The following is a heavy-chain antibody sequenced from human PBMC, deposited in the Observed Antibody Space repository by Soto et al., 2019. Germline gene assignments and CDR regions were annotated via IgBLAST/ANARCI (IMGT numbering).Heavy chain of an antibody. CDR1: GYTFTSYG. V-gene: IGHV1-46*01. CDR2: INPSGGST. D-gene: IGHD1-26*01. Sequence: ASVKVSCKASGYTFTSYGISWVRQAPGQGLEWMGIINPSGGSTSYAQKFQGRVTMTRDTSTSTVYMELSSLRSEDTAVYYCARGNQGWELLSGAFDIWGQGTMVTVSS. CDR3: ARGNQGWELLSGAFDI. J-gene: IGHJ3*02.